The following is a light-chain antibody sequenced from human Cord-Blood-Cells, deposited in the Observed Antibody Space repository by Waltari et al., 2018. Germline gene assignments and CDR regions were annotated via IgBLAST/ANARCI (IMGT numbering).Light chain of an antibody. Sequence: ELVMPQSPAPLSVSPGERPTLSCRASQGVSSNLAWYQQKPGQAPRLLIYGASTRATGIPARFSGSGSGTEFTLTISSLQSEDFAVYYCQQYNNWPLTFGGGTKVDIK. CDR2: GAS. CDR3: QQYNNWPLT. V-gene: IGKV3-15*01. J-gene: IGKJ4*01. CDR1: QGVSSN.